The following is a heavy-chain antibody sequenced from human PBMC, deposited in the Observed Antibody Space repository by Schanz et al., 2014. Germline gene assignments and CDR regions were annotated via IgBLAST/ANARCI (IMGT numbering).Heavy chain of an antibody. V-gene: IGHV3-48*01. CDR2: ISSASSTI. Sequence: EVQLLESGGGLVQPGGSLRLSCAASGFTFSSYSMNWVRQAPGKGLEWVSYISSASSTINYADSVKGRFTISRDNAKNSLFLQMNSLRAEDTAEYYGAKRHYYYYYIDVWGNGTTVTVSS. CDR3: AKRHYYYYYIDV. CDR1: GFTFSSYS. J-gene: IGHJ6*03.